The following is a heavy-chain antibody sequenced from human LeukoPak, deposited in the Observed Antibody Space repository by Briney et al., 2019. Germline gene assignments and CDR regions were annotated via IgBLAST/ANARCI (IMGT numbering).Heavy chain of an antibody. CDR2: INHSGST. D-gene: IGHD5-12*01. J-gene: IGHJ4*02. V-gene: IGHV4-34*01. CDR3: ARGLVTGYSGLDLENYFDY. CDR1: GGSFSGYY. Sequence: SETLSLTCAVYGGSFSGYYWSWIRQPPGKGLEWIGEINHSGSTNYNPSLKSRVTISVDTSKNQFSLKLSSVTAADTAVYYCARGLVTGYSGLDLENYFDYWGQGILVTVSS.